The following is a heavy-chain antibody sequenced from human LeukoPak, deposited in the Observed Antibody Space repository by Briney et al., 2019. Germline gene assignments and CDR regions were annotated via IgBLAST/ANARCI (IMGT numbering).Heavy chain of an antibody. J-gene: IGHJ4*02. Sequence: GRSLRLSCAASGFPFSSYGMHWVRQAPGKGLEWVAVISYDGSNKYYADSVKDRFTISRDNSKNTLYLQMNSLRAEDTAVYYCAKDLYCSSTSCAIDYWGQGTLVTVSS. CDR2: ISYDGSNK. CDR1: GFPFSSYG. CDR3: AKDLYCSSTSCAIDY. D-gene: IGHD2-2*01. V-gene: IGHV3-30*18.